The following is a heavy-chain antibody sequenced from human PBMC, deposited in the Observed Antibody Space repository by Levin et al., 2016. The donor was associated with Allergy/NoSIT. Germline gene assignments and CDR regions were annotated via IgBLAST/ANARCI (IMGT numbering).Heavy chain of an antibody. CDR1: GGPISGFY. J-gene: IGHJ2*01. CDR3: ARAGIYHWYFDF. CDR2: TSDNGNT. Sequence: GSLRLSCTVSGGPISGFYWSWIRQSPGKGLEWIGFTSDNGNTKYNPSLTSRVTMSVDTSQNRFSLRLSSVTTADTAVYFCARAGIYHWYFDFWGRGALATVSS. V-gene: IGHV4-59*01. D-gene: IGHD3-3*02.